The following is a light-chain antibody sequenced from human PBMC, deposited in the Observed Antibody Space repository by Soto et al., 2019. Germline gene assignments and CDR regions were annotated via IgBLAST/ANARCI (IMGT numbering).Light chain of an antibody. V-gene: IGKV1-9*01. J-gene: IGKJ5*01. Sequence: DIQLTQSPSFLSPSIGESVTITCRASQVISTSLAWYQVKPGKAPKLLIYAASTLESGVPSRFRAKVCQEEFIVSITSLQPEDFGTYYCQHLFDSQLSLGQRARLEIK. CDR3: QHLFDSQLS. CDR2: AAS. CDR1: QVISTS.